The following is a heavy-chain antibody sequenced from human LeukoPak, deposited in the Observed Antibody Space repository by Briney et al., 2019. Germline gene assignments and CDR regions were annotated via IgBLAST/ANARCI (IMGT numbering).Heavy chain of an antibody. Sequence: GGSLRLSCAASGFTFSSYEMNWVRQAPGKGLEWVSYISSSGSTIYYADSVKGRFTISRDNAKDSLYLQMNSLRAEDTAVYYCARDGLYDSSGYCPLDYWGQGTLVTVSS. CDR1: GFTFSSYE. J-gene: IGHJ4*02. CDR2: ISSSGSTI. V-gene: IGHV3-48*03. D-gene: IGHD3-22*01. CDR3: ARDGLYDSSGYCPLDY.